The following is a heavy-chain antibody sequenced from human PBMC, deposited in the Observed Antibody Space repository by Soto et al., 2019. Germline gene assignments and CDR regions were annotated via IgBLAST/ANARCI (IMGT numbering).Heavy chain of an antibody. CDR2: ISGRGGST. V-gene: IGHV3-23*01. CDR3: ANRPFFEWAPYYGLDV. CDR1: GFTFNNYA. J-gene: IGHJ6*02. Sequence: EVQLLESGGGLVQPGGSLRLSCAASGFTFNNYAMSWVRQAPDKGLEWVSAISGRGGSTYYADSVKGRFTISRDNSKNTLFLQMNSLRAEDTAVYYCANRPFFEWAPYYGLDVWGPGTTVIVSS. D-gene: IGHD3-3*02.